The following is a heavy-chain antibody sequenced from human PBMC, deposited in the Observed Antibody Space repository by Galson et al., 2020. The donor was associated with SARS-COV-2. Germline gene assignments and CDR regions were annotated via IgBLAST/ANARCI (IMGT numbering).Heavy chain of an antibody. V-gene: IGHV1-69*02. CDR2: VIPILALA. D-gene: IGHD3-22*01. CDR3: ARAKGDYYDSSGYFTLDYAFDI. J-gene: IGHJ3*02. CDR1: GGPFSNYT. Sequence: SVKVSCKASGGPFSNYTISWVRQAPGQGLEWMGRVIPILALANYAQKFQGRVTITADRSTSTAYMELSSLRSEDTAVYYCARAKGDYYDSSGYFTLDYAFDIWGQGTILIVSS.